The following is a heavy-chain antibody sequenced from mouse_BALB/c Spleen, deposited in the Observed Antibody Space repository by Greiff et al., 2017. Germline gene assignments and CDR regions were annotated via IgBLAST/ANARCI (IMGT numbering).Heavy chain of an antibody. V-gene: IGHV5-6-4*01. CDR3: TRDRDRGFDY. D-gene: IGHD3-1*01. CDR1: GFTFSSYT. Sequence: EVQLVESGGGLVKPGGSLKLSCAASGFTFSSYTMSWVRQTPEKRLEWVATISSGGSYTYYPDSVKGRFTISRDNAKNTLYLQMSSLKSEDTAMYYCTRDRDRGFDYWGQGTTLTVSS. CDR2: ISSGGSYT. J-gene: IGHJ2*01.